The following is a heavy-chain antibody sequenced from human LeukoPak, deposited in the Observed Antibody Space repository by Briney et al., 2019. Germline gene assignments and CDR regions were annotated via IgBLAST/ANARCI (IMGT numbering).Heavy chain of an antibody. CDR2: IYSGGST. V-gene: IGHV3-53*01. D-gene: IGHD3-22*01. CDR1: GFTVSSNY. CDR3: ARAFHSDSSGYYSGFY. J-gene: IGHJ4*02. Sequence: GGSLRLSCAASGFTVSSNYMSWVRQAPGKGLEWVSVIYSGGSTYYADSVKGRFTISRDNPKNTVFLQMNSLRAEDTAVYYCARAFHSDSSGYYSGFYCGQGTLVTVSS.